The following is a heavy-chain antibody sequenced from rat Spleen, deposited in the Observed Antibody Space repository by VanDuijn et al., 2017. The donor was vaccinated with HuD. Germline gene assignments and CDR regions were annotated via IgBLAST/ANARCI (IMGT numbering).Heavy chain of an antibody. Sequence: EVQLVESGGGLVQPGRSMKLSCAASGFTFSDYYMAWVRQAPKKGLEWVASISYEGSSTYYGDSVKGRFTISRDNAKSTLYLQKNSLRSEDTATYYCARRPIAAGVMDAWGQGASVTVSS. D-gene: IGHD1-2*01. V-gene: IGHV5-22*01. CDR2: ISYEGSST. CDR1: GFTFSDYY. CDR3: ARRPIAAGVMDA. J-gene: IGHJ4*01.